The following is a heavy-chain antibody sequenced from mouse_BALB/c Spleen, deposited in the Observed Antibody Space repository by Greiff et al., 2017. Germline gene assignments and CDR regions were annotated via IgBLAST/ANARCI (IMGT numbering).Heavy chain of an antibody. V-gene: IGHV1S81*02. Sequence: VQRVESGAELVKPGASVKLSCKASGYTFTSYYMYWVKQRPGQGLEWIGEINPSNGGTNFNEKFKSKATLTVDKSSSTEYMQLSSLTSEDSAVYYCTNTGTRYAMDDWGQGTSVTVSS. D-gene: IGHD4-1*01. CDR3: TNTGTRYAMDD. CDR1: GYTFTSYY. CDR2: INPSNGGT. J-gene: IGHJ4*01.